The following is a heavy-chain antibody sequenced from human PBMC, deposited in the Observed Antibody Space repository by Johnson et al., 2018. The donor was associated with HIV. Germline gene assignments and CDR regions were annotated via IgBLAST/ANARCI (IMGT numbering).Heavy chain of an antibody. CDR3: AKGGSGTTRIRAQKGAFDI. CDR2: ISYDGSNE. D-gene: IGHD6-19*01. V-gene: IGHV3-30-3*01. J-gene: IGHJ3*02. CDR1: AFTFSNYA. Sequence: QMLLVESGGGVVQPGRSLRLACAASAFTFSNYAMHWVRQAPGKGLEWVTVISYDGSNEYYAASGKGRFTISRDNSKNTLYLQMNSLRAEDTAVYYCAKGGSGTTRIRAQKGAFDIWGQGTMVTVSS.